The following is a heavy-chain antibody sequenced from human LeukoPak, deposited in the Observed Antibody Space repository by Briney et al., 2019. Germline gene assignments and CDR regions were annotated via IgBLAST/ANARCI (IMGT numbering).Heavy chain of an antibody. D-gene: IGHD2/OR15-2a*01. J-gene: IGHJ4*02. CDR3: ASHRRYTTGSEEFDY. CDR2: INHSGST. V-gene: IGHV4-34*01. CDR1: GGSFSGYY. Sequence: SETLPLTCAVYGGSFSGYYWSWIRQPPGKGLEWIGEINHSGSTNYNPSLKSRVTISVDTSKNQFSLKLSSVTAADTAVYYCASHRRYTTGSEEFDYWGQGTLVTVSS.